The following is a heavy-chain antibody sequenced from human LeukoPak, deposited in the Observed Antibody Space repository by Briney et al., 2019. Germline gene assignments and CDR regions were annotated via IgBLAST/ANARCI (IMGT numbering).Heavy chain of an antibody. CDR1: GFTFSSYG. Sequence: PGRSLRLSCAASGFTFSSYGMHWVRQAPGKGLEWVAVISYDGSNKYYADSVEGRFTISRDNSKNTLYLQMNSLRAEDTAVYYCAKDLAPPTMYYYDSSGYYSYWGQGTLVTVSS. CDR2: ISYDGSNK. J-gene: IGHJ4*02. CDR3: AKDLAPPTMYYYDSSGYYSY. D-gene: IGHD3-22*01. V-gene: IGHV3-30*18.